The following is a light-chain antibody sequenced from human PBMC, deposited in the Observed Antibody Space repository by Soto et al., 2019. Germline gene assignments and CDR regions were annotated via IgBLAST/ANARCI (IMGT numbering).Light chain of an antibody. CDR1: SSDVGGYNY. V-gene: IGLV2-11*01. CDR3: CSYAGSYTLV. CDR2: DVS. J-gene: IGLJ2*01. Sequence: QSALTQPRSVSGSPGQSVTISCTGTSSDVGGYNYVSWYQHHPGKAPKLMTYDVSKRPSGVPDRFSGSKSGNTASLTISGLRAEDEADYYCCSYAGSYTLVFGGGTKLTVL.